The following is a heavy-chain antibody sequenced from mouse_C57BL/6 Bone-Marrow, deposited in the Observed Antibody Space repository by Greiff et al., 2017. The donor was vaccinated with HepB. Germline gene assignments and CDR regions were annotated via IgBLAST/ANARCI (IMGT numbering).Heavy chain of an antibody. CDR1: GYSITSGYY. D-gene: IGHD1-1*01. J-gene: IGHJ2*01. Sequence: ESGPGLVKPSQSLSLTCSVTGYSITSGYYWNWIRQFPGNKLEWMGYISYDGSNNYNPSLKNRISITRDTSKNQFFLKLNSVTTEDTATYYCARSSYYGSSFLFDYWGQGTTLTVSP. CDR2: ISYDGSN. V-gene: IGHV3-6*01. CDR3: ARSSYYGSSFLFDY.